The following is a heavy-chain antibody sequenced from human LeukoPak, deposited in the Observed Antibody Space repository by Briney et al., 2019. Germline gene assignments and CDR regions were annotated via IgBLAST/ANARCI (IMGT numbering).Heavy chain of an antibody. CDR1: GGSFSGYY. J-gene: IGHJ4*02. D-gene: IGHD3-3*01. V-gene: IGHV4-34*01. Sequence: PSETLPLTCAVYGGSFSGYYWSWIRQPPGKGLEWIGEINHSGSTNYNPSLKSRVTISVDTSKNQFSLKLSSVTAADTAVYYCARRKVLRFLEWLFPFDYWGQGTLVTVSS. CDR2: INHSGST. CDR3: ARRKVLRFLEWLFPFDY.